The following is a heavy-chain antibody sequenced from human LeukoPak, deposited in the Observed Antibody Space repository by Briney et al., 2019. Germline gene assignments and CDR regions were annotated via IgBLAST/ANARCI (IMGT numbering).Heavy chain of an antibody. CDR3: RFGDFNDG. Sequence: PGGSLRLSCAASGFTFSTYSMHWVRQAPGKGLEWVSSITSSSSSMSYADSVEGRFTISRDNAKNSLYLQMNSLSAEDTAVYYCRFGDFNDGGGQGRLVTVSS. J-gene: IGHJ4*02. V-gene: IGHV3-21*01. CDR2: ITSSSSSM. D-gene: IGHD3-10*01. CDR1: GFTFSTYS.